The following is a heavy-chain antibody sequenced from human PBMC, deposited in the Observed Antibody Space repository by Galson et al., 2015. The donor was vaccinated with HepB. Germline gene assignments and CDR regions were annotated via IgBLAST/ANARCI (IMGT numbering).Heavy chain of an antibody. D-gene: IGHD3-10*01. CDR2: IYSGGST. CDR1: GFTVSSNY. V-gene: IGHV3-66*01. Sequence: SLRLSCAASGFTVSSNYMSWVRQAPGKGLEWVSVIYSGGSTYYADSVKGRFTISRDNSKNTLYLQMNSLRAEDTAVYYCARDNYGSGSYYKGTLSFDYWGQGTLVTVSS. J-gene: IGHJ4*02. CDR3: ARDNYGSGSYYKGTLSFDY.